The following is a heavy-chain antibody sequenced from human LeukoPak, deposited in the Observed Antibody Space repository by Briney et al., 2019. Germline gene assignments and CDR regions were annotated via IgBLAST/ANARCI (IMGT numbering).Heavy chain of an antibody. J-gene: IGHJ4*02. V-gene: IGHV3-11*04. D-gene: IGHD2-21*01. CDR1: GFTFSDYY. CDR3: ARPGTLWAYYFDY. Sequence: GGSLRLSCAASGFTFSDYYMSWIRQAPGKGLEWVSYISSNGSTIYYADSVKGRFTISRDNAKNSLYLQMNSLRAEDTAVYYCARPGTLWAYYFDYWGQGTLVTVSS. CDR2: ISSNGSTI.